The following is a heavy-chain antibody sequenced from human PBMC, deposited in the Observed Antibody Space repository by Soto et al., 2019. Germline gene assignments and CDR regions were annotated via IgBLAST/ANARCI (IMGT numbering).Heavy chain of an antibody. CDR2: ISSSGSTI. Sequence: EVQLVESGGGLVQPGGSLRLSCAASGFTFSSYEMNWVRQAPGKGLEWVSYISSSGSTIYYADSVKGRFTISRDNAKNSLYLQMNSLRAEDTAVYYCARDNSYGRRGFDYWGQGTLVTVSS. CDR1: GFTFSSYE. J-gene: IGHJ4*02. D-gene: IGHD5-18*01. V-gene: IGHV3-48*03. CDR3: ARDNSYGRRGFDY.